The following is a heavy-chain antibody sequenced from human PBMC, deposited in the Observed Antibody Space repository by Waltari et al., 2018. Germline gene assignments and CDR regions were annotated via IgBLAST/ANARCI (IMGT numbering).Heavy chain of an antibody. CDR2: INHSGST. V-gene: IGHV4-34*01. J-gene: IGHJ6*03. CDR1: GGSFSGYY. D-gene: IGHD6-6*01. CDR3: AKSVYSQYYMDV. Sequence: QVQLQQWGAGLLKPSETLSLTCAVYGGSFSGYYWSWIRQPPGKGLEWIGEINHSGSTNYNPSLKSRVTISVDTSKNQFSLKLSSVTAADTAVYYCAKSVYSQYYMDVWGKGTTVTVSS.